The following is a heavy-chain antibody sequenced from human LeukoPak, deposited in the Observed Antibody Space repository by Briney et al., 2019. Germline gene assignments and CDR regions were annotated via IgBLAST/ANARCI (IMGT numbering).Heavy chain of an antibody. D-gene: IGHD6-19*01. J-gene: IGHJ5*02. CDR1: GGSISSYY. CDR2: IYTSGST. Sequence: PSETLSLTCTVSGGSISSYYWSWIRQPAGKGLEWIGRIYTSGSTNYNPSLKSRVTMSVDTSKNQFSLKLSSVTAADTAVYYCARGAAVAGTFGQGLNWFDPWGQGTLVTVSS. CDR3: ARGAAVAGTFGQGLNWFDP. V-gene: IGHV4-4*07.